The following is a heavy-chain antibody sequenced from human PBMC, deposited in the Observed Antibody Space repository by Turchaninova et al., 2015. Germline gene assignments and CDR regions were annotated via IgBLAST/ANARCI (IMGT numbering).Heavy chain of an antibody. J-gene: IGHJ2*01. V-gene: IGHV4-38-2*01. CDR1: GYSISSGYY. Sequence: QVQLQESGPGLVKPSETLSLTCAVSGYSISSGYYWGWIRQPPGKGLESVGRFYHSGITYYNPSLKSRVTISIDTSKNQFSLKRGSVTAADTAVYYCVRGVDWYFDLWGRGTLVTVSS. CDR2: FYHSGIT. CDR3: VRGVDWYFDL.